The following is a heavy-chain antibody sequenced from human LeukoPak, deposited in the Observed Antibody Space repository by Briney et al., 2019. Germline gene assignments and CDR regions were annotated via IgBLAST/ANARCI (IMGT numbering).Heavy chain of an antibody. J-gene: IGHJ4*02. D-gene: IGHD3-22*01. V-gene: IGHV3-33*08. CDR2: IWYDGSNK. CDR1: GGSISSGGYY. CDR3: ARDPRVYPGDSII. Sequence: PSETLSLTCTVSGGSISSGGYYWTWVRQAPGKGLEWVAVIWYDGSNKYYADSVKGRFTISRDNSKNTLYLQMNSLRAEDTAVYYCARDPRVYPGDSIIWGQGTLVTVSS.